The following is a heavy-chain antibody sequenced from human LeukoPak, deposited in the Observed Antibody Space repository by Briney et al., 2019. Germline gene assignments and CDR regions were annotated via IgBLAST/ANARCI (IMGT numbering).Heavy chain of an antibody. CDR2: INRDGTST. CDR1: GFTFSSYW. V-gene: IGHV3-74*01. Sequence: GGSLRLSCAASGFTFSSYWMHWVRQAPGKGLVWVSRINRDGTSTSYADSVKGRFTISRENAKNTLYLQMSSLRVEDTAVYYCARDLLTVPRAFDIWGQGTMVTVSS. CDR3: ARDLLTVPRAFDI. D-gene: IGHD4-17*01. J-gene: IGHJ3*02.